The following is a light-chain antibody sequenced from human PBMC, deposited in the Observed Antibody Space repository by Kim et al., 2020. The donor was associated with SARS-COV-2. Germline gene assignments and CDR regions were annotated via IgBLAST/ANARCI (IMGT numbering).Light chain of an antibody. CDR1: ALPKQY. J-gene: IGLJ2*01. CDR2: KDS. V-gene: IGLV3-25*03. CDR3: QSADSSGTYGV. Sequence: SYELTQPPSLSVSPGQTARITCSGDALPKQYAYWYQQKPGQAPVLVIYKDSERPSGIPERFSGSSSGTTVTLTISGVQAEDEADYYCQSADSSGTYGVFGGGTQLTVL.